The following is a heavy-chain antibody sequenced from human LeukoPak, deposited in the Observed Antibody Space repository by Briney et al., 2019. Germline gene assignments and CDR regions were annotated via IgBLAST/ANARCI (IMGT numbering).Heavy chain of an antibody. CDR3: ARDGGDSSGYYNYYYYNMDV. V-gene: IGHV3-30-3*01. J-gene: IGHJ6*03. CDR1: GFTFSSYA. Sequence: GRSLRLSCAASGFTFSSYAMHWVRQAPGKGLEWVAVISYDGSYKYYADSVKGRFTISRDNSKNTLYLQMNSLRAEDTAVYYCARDGGDSSGYYNYYYYNMDVWGKGTMVTVSS. CDR2: ISYDGSYK. D-gene: IGHD3-22*01.